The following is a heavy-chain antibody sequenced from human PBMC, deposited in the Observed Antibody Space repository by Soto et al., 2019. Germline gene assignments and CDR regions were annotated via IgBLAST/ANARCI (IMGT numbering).Heavy chain of an antibody. J-gene: IGHJ3*02. CDR1: GGSFSGYY. Sequence: SETLSLTCAVYGGSFSGYYWSWIRQPPGKGLEWIGEINHSGSTNYNPSLKSRVTISVDTSKNQFSLKLSSVTAADTAVYYCARGPYSDFWSGHKSNAFDIWGQGTMVPVSS. CDR2: INHSGST. D-gene: IGHD3-3*01. V-gene: IGHV4-34*01. CDR3: ARGPYSDFWSGHKSNAFDI.